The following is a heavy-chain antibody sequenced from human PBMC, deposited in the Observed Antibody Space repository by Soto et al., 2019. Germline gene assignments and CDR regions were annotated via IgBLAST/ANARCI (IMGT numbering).Heavy chain of an antibody. CDR1: GFIFSSYG. CDR3: VRVIAAAGRNWFDP. D-gene: IGHD6-13*01. CDR2: ISSDGSDK. V-gene: IGHV3-30*03. Sequence: QVQLVESGGGVVQPGRSLRLSCAASGFIFSSYGMHWVRQAPGKGLEWVAAISSDGSDKYYADSAKGRFTISRDNSKNTRHLQMNSLRSEDTAVYYCVRVIAAAGRNWFDPWGQGTLVTVSS. J-gene: IGHJ5*02.